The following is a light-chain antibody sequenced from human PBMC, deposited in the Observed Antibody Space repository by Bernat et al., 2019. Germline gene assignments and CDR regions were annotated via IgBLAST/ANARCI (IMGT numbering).Light chain of an antibody. CDR1: QSITSY. CDR2: SAS. CDR3: QQTHSTPLT. Sequence: DIQMTQSPSSLSASVGDRVTITCRANQSITSYLNWYQQKPGKAPKLLIYSASSLQSGVPSRFSGSGSGTDFTLTISRLQPEDSATYYCQQTHSTPLTFGGGTKVEIK. V-gene: IGKV1-39*01. J-gene: IGKJ4*01.